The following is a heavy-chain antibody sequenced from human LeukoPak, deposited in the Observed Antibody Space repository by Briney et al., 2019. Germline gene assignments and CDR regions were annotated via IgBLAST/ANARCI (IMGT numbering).Heavy chain of an antibody. CDR1: GFTFSSYG. Sequence: GGSLRLSCAASGFTFSSYGMHWVRQAPGKGLEWVAVISYDGGNKYCADSVKGRFTISRDNSKNTLYLQMNSLRAEDTAVYYCAKAPERWLQLEGYWGQGTLVTVSS. D-gene: IGHD5-24*01. V-gene: IGHV3-30*18. CDR3: AKAPERWLQLEGY. CDR2: ISYDGGNK. J-gene: IGHJ4*02.